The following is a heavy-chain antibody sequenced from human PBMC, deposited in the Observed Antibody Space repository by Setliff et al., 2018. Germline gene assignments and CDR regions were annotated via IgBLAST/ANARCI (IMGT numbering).Heavy chain of an antibody. CDR2: INTNTGNP. V-gene: IGHV7-4-1*02. J-gene: IGHJ3*02. CDR3: ARDRRIVGARHAFDI. D-gene: IGHD1-26*01. CDR1: GYTFTVYT. Sequence: ASVKVSCKVSGYTFTVYTMNWVRQAPGQGLEWMGWINTNTGNPTYAQGFTGRFVFSLDTSVSTTYLQISSLKAEDTAVYYCARDRRIVGARHAFDIWGQGTMVTVSS.